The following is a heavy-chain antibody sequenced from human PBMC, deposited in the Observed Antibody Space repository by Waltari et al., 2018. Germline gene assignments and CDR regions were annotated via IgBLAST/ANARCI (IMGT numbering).Heavy chain of an antibody. Sequence: QVQLQQWGAGLLKPSETLSLTCAVYGGSFSGYYWSWIRQPPGKGLEWIGEINHSGSTNYNPSLKSRVTISVDTSKNQFSLKLSSVTAADTAVYYCARVSKLADFDYWGQGTLVTVSS. CDR2: INHSGST. CDR3: ARVSKLADFDY. D-gene: IGHD6-13*01. V-gene: IGHV4-34*01. CDR1: GGSFSGYY. J-gene: IGHJ4*02.